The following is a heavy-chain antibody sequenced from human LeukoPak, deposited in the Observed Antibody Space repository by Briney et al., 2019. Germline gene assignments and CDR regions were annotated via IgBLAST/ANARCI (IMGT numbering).Heavy chain of an antibody. J-gene: IGHJ4*02. CDR2: FDPEDGEA. D-gene: IGHD4-23*01. V-gene: IGHV1-24*01. CDR3: ATAGLVKPKLDY. Sequence: GASVKVSCKVSGYTLTELSMHWVRQAPGKGLEWMGGFDPEDGEAIYAQKFQGRVTMTEDTSTDTAYMELSSLRSEDTAVYYCATAGLVKPKLDYWGQGTLVTVSS. CDR1: GYTLTELS.